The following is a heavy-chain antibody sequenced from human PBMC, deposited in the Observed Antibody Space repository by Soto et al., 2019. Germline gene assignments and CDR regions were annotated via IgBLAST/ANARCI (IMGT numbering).Heavy chain of an antibody. Sequence: GGSLRLSCAASGFTFDDYAMHWVRQVPGKGLEWVSGINWNSGSIGYADSVKGRFAISRDNAKNSLHLQMNSLRAEDTAFYYCVKDESINWYSGHFRHWGQGTLVSVSS. V-gene: IGHV3-9*01. CDR2: INWNSGSI. D-gene: IGHD6-13*01. CDR1: GFTFDDYA. J-gene: IGHJ1*01. CDR3: VKDESINWYSGHFRH.